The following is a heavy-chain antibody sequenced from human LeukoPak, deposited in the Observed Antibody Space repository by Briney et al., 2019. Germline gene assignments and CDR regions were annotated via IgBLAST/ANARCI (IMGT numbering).Heavy chain of an antibody. Sequence: PGGSLRLSCAASAFTFSNYGMHWVRQAPGKGLEWIAFIRYDGTNESYADSVKGRFTISRDISKNTLYLQMNSLRAEDTAVYYCAKDEDYYDIWGQGTMVTISS. D-gene: IGHD3-10*01. CDR3: AKDEDYYDI. CDR2: IRYDGTNE. CDR1: AFTFSNYG. J-gene: IGHJ3*02. V-gene: IGHV3-30*02.